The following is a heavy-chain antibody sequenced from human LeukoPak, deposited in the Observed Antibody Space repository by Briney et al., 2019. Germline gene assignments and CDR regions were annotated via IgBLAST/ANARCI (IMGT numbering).Heavy chain of an antibody. CDR3: ARLSGSGSYPHYFDY. CDR2: MYYTGST. CDR1: GGSISSSTYY. D-gene: IGHD3-10*01. Sequence: SEALSLTCTVSGGSISSSTYYWGWIRQPSGKGLECIGSMYYTGSTYYNPSLKSRVTISVDTSKNQFSLKLSSVTAADTAVYYCARLSGSGSYPHYFDYWGQGTLVTVSS. J-gene: IGHJ4*02. V-gene: IGHV4-39*01.